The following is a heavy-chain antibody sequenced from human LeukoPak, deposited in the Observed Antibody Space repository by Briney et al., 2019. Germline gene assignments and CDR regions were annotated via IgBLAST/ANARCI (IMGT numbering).Heavy chain of an antibody. J-gene: IGHJ4*02. CDR2: IYYSGTT. CDR1: GGSITSSSYY. Sequence: PSETLSLTCTVSGGSITSSSYYWGWIRQPPGKGLEWIGTIYYSGTTYHNPSLKSRVTISVDTSKNQFSLKLSSVTAADTAVYYCAAVTMTSWAPPAIDYWGQGTLVTVSS. V-gene: IGHV4-39*01. D-gene: IGHD3-22*01. CDR3: AAVTMTSWAPPAIDY.